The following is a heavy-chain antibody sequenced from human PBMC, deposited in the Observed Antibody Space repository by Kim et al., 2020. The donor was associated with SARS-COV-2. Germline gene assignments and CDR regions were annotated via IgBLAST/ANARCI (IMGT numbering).Heavy chain of an antibody. V-gene: IGHV3-33*01. Sequence: GGSLRLSCAASGFNFSSYGMHWVRQAPGKGLEWVAVIWYDGSNKYYADSVKGRFTISRDNSKNTLYLQMNSLRAEDTAVYYCARDLHSGSYYSVDYWGQGTLVTVSS. CDR1: GFNFSSYG. CDR3: ARDLHSGSYYSVDY. CDR2: IWYDGSNK. J-gene: IGHJ4*02. D-gene: IGHD1-26*01.